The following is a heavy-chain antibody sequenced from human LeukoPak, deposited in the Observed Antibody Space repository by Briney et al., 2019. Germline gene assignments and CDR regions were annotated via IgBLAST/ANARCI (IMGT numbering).Heavy chain of an antibody. CDR2: MYLSGTT. J-gene: IGHJ4*02. Sequence: PSGTLSLTCTVSGDSINSLDLWSWVRQPPGKGLEWIGEMYLSGTTHSNPSVKSRVTISIDKSKNQFFLNLSSVTAADTAVYYCARVDYDFWSGYYRGRYFDYWGQGTLVTVSS. CDR1: GDSINSLDL. V-gene: IGHV4-4*02. CDR3: ARVDYDFWSGYYRGRYFDY. D-gene: IGHD3-3*01.